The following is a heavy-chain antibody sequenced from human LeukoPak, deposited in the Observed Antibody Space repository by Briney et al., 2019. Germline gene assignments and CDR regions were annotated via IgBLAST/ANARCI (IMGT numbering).Heavy chain of an antibody. CDR2: MNPNSGNT. D-gene: IGHD2-15*01. CDR3: AGGTYCSGGSCYSNWFDP. CDR1: GYTFTSYD. J-gene: IGHJ5*02. V-gene: IGHV1-8*01. Sequence: WASVKVSCKASGYTFTSYDINWVRQATGQGLEWMGWMNPNSGNTGYAQKFQGRVTMTRNTSISTAYMELSSLRSEDTAVYYCAGGTYCSGGSCYSNWFDPWGQGTLVTVSS.